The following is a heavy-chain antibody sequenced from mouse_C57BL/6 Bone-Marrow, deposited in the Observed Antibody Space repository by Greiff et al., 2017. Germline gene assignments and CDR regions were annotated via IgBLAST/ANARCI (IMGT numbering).Heavy chain of an antibody. CDR2: IDPENGDT. Sequence: EVQLQQSGAELVRPGASVKLSCTASGFNIKDDYMHWVKQRPEQGLEWIGWIDPENGDTEYASKSQGKATITADTSSNTAYLQLSSLTSEDTAVYYCTTWLRRWWYFDVWGTGTTVTVSS. D-gene: IGHD2-2*01. J-gene: IGHJ1*03. V-gene: IGHV14-4*01. CDR1: GFNIKDDY. CDR3: TTWLRRWWYFDV.